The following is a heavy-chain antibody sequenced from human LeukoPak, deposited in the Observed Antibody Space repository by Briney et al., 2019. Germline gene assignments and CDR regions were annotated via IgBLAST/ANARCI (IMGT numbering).Heavy chain of an antibody. V-gene: IGHV3-21*01. J-gene: IGHJ4*02. CDR2: ISSSSSYI. Sequence: GGSLRLSCAASGFTFSSYSMNWVRQAPGKGLEWVSSISSSSSYIYYADSVKGRFTISRDNAKNSLYLQMNSLRAEDTAVYYCAREEEDSSSWASADYWGQGTLVTVSP. CDR1: GFTFSSYS. D-gene: IGHD6-13*01. CDR3: AREEEDSSSWASADY.